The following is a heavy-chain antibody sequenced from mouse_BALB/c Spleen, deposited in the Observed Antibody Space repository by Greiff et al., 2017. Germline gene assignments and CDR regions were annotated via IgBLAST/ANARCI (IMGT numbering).Heavy chain of an antibody. CDR3: ARNLLRLRAMDY. CDR2: ILPGSGST. Sequence: QVQLKQSGAELMKPGASVKISCKATGYTFSSYWIEWVKQRPGHGLEWIGEILPGSGSTNYNEKFKGKATFTADTSSNTAYMQLSSLTSEDSAVYYCARNLLRLRAMDYWGQGTSVTVSS. V-gene: IGHV1-9*01. J-gene: IGHJ4*01. CDR1: GYTFSSYW. D-gene: IGHD1-2*01.